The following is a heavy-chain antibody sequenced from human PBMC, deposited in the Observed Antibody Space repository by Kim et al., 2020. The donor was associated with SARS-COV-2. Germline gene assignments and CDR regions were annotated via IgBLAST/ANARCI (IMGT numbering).Heavy chain of an antibody. D-gene: IGHD3-22*01. CDR1: GYTLTELS. Sequence: ASVKVSCKVSGYTLTELSMHWVRQAPGKGLEWMGGLDPEDGETSYEQKFQGRVTMTEDTSTDTAYMELSSLRSEDTAVYYCATLDSSGYYKEYYFDYWGQGTLVTVSS. CDR3: ATLDSSGYYKEYYFDY. CDR2: LDPEDGET. J-gene: IGHJ4*02. V-gene: IGHV1-24*01.